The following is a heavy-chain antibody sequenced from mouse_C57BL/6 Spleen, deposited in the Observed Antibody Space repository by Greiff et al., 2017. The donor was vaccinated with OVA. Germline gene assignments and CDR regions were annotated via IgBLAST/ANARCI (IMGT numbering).Heavy chain of an antibody. Sequence: VQLQQSGPELVKPGASVKISCKASGYSFTGYYMNWVKQSPEKSLEWIGEINPSTGGTTYNQKFKAKATLTVDKSSSTAYMQLKSLTSEDSAVYYCARRGYYGSSYVEAMDYWGQGTSVTVSS. CDR3: ARRGYYGSSYVEAMDY. J-gene: IGHJ4*01. CDR1: GYSFTGYY. D-gene: IGHD1-1*01. V-gene: IGHV1-42*01. CDR2: INPSTGGT.